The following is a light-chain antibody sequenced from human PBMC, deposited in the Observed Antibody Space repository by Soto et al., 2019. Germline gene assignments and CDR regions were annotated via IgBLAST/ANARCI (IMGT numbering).Light chain of an antibody. CDR2: NYT. Sequence: QSVLTQPPSVSGAPGQRVTISCTGSNSNIGADYGVHWYQQFPGTAPKLLISNYTNRPSGVPDRFSASRSGSSASLAITGLQSEDEADYYCQSFDSSLPGPILGVGTNSPS. CDR3: QSFDSSLPGPI. V-gene: IGLV1-40*01. J-gene: IGLJ2*01. CDR1: NSNIGADYG.